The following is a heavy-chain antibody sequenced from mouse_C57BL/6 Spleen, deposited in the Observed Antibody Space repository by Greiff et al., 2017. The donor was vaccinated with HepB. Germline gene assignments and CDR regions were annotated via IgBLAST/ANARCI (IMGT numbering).Heavy chain of an antibody. V-gene: IGHV1-55*01. CDR1: GYTFTSYW. CDR2: IYPGSGST. D-gene: IGHD2-4*01. J-gene: IGHJ4*01. CDR3: ARGGDYDHYAMDY. Sequence: QVQLQQPGAELVKPGASVKMSCKASGYTFTSYWITWVKQRPGQGLEWIGDIYPGSGSTNYNEKFKSKATLTVDTSSSTAYMQLSSLTSEDSAVYYWARGGDYDHYAMDYWGQGTSVTVSS.